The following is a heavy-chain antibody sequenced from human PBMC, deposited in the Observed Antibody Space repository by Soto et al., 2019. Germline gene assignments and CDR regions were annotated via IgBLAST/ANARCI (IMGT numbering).Heavy chain of an antibody. J-gene: IGHJ4*02. V-gene: IGHV3-30-3*01. Sequence: QVQLVESGGGVVQPGRSLRLSCAASGFTFRSYAMPWVRQAPGKGLEWVAVISYDGSNKYYADSVKGRFTTSRDNSKNTRYLQMNSLRAEDTAVYYCARARLDTPALDYWGQGTLVTVSS. D-gene: IGHD2-2*01. CDR1: GFTFRSYA. CDR3: ARARLDTPALDY. CDR2: ISYDGSNK.